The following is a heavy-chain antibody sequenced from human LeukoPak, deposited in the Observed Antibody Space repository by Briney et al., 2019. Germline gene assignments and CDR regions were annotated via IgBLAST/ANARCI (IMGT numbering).Heavy chain of an antibody. V-gene: IGHV3-21*01. CDR1: GFTFSSYS. Sequence: GGSLRLSCAASGFTFSSYSMSWVRQAPGKGLEWVSSISSSSSYIYYADSVKGRFTISRDNAKNSLYLQMNSLRAEDTAVYYCARRGGSDYGDLDYWGQGTLVTVSS. CDR2: ISSSSSYI. CDR3: ARRGGSDYGDLDY. J-gene: IGHJ4*02. D-gene: IGHD4-17*01.